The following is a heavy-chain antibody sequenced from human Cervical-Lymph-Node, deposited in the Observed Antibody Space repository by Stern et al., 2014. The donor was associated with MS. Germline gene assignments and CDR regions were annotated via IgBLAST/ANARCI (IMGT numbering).Heavy chain of an antibody. CDR2: ISHDGSNK. D-gene: IGHD6-19*01. J-gene: IGHJ4*02. CDR1: GFTFSRYG. CDR3: AKDVSDSSAWYYFDY. Sequence: QVQLVESGGGVVQPGRSLRLTCAASGFTFSRYGMHWVRPAPGQGLEWVALISHDGSNKYYADSVRGRFTISRDKSKNTLYLQMNSLRAEDTAVYYCAKDVSDSSAWYYFDYWGQGNLVTVSS. V-gene: IGHV3-30*18.